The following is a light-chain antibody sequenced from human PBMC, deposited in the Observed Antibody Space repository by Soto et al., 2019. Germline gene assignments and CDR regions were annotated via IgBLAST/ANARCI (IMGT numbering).Light chain of an antibody. CDR2: DAS. CDR3: QQRSNWPPFT. V-gene: IGKV3-11*01. Sequence: EIVLTQSPDALSLSPGERVSLSCRASRPVVRQYIAWYHQKPGQAPRLLIYDASNRATDIPARFSGSGSGTDFTLTISSLEPGDFAVYYCQQRSNWPPFTFGQGTRLEIK. CDR1: RPVVRQY. J-gene: IGKJ5*01.